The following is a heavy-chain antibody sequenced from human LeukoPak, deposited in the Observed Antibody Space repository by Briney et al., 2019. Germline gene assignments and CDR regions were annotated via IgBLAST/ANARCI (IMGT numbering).Heavy chain of an antibody. Sequence: GGSLRLSCAASGFTFTDFYVNWIRQAPGKGPEWISFIGSSSSHTNYADSVKGRFTISRDNAKNSLFLQMNSLRDEDTAVYYCARDDRFDGSGHYTAFDVWGQGTMVTVSS. CDR1: GFTFTDFY. CDR2: IGSSSSHT. V-gene: IGHV3-11*05. J-gene: IGHJ3*01. CDR3: ARDDRFDGSGHYTAFDV. D-gene: IGHD3-22*01.